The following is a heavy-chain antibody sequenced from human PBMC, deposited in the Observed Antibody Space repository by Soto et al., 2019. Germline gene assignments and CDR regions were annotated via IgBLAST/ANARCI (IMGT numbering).Heavy chain of an antibody. V-gene: IGHV3-74*01. D-gene: IGHD2-8*01. CDR2: NGHDGVRT. Sequence: GGSLRLSCAASGFTFSGDWMHWVRQSPGKGLVWLACNGHDGVRTRYADSMKGRFTISRDNAKNELYLEMTSLRAEETAVYYCVRENRVSNMGLRAWGRGTLVTVSS. J-gene: IGHJ4*02. CDR3: VRENRVSNMGLRA. CDR1: GFTFSGDW.